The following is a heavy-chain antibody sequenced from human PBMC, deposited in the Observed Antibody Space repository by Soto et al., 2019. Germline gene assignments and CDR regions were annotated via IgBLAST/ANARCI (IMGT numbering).Heavy chain of an antibody. Sequence: QVQLVESGGGVVQPGRSLRLSCAASGFTFSSYGMHWVRQAPGKGLEWVAVIWYDGCNKYYADSVKGRFTISRDNSKNTLYLQMNSLRAEDTAVYYCASFGEGGAHDYWGQGTLVTVSS. CDR3: ASFGEGGAHDY. CDR2: IWYDGCNK. D-gene: IGHD3-16*01. V-gene: IGHV3-33*01. CDR1: GFTFSSYG. J-gene: IGHJ4*02.